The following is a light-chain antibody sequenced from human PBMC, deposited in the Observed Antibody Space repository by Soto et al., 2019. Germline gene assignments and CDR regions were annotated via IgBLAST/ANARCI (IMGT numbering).Light chain of an antibody. CDR3: SSYTSSITLI. CDR1: SSDVGDYNS. J-gene: IGLJ2*01. CDR2: DVS. V-gene: IGLV2-14*01. Sequence: QSALTQPASVSGSPGQSITISCTRTSSDVGDYNSVSWFQQHPGKAPKLILYDVSNRPSGVSNRFSGSKSGNTASLTISGLQADDEAAYYCSSYTSSITLIFGGGTKLTVL.